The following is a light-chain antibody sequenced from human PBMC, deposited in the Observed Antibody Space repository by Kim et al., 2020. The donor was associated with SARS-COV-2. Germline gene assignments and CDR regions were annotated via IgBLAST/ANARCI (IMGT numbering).Light chain of an antibody. Sequence: ASVGDRITITCQATEDIYNSLNWHQQKPGKAPKVLIYDASNLETGVPSRFSGSGSGTDFNLTISSLQPEDIATYYCQQYDNLPLTFGGGTKVDIK. CDR2: DAS. J-gene: IGKJ4*01. CDR1: EDIYNS. CDR3: QQYDNLPLT. V-gene: IGKV1-33*01.